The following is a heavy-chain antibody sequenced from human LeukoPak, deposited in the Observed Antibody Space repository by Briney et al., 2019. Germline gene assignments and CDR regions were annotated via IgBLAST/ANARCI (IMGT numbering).Heavy chain of an antibody. CDR1: GFTFSSYG. CDR3: ARDRTVTTFFDAFDI. Sequence: QTGGSLRLSCAASGFTFSSYGMHWVRQAPGKGLEWVAVIWYDGSNKYYADSVKGRFTISRDNSKNTLCLQMNSLRAEDTAVYYCARDRTVTTFFDAFDIWGQGTMVTVS. CDR2: IWYDGSNK. J-gene: IGHJ3*02. V-gene: IGHV3-33*01. D-gene: IGHD4-17*01.